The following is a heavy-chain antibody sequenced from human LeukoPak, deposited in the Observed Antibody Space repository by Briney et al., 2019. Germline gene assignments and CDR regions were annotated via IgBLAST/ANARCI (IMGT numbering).Heavy chain of an antibody. CDR1: GFTFSSYG. D-gene: IGHD3-3*01. CDR3: ARDSLAVLRFSEWLRWDAFDI. V-gene: IGHV3-33*01. CDR2: IWYDGSNK. J-gene: IGHJ3*02. Sequence: PGGSLRLSCAASGFTFSSYGMHWVRQAPGKGLEWVAVIWYDGSNKYYADSVKGRFTISRDNSKNTLYLQMNSLRAEDTAVYYCARDSLAVLRFSEWLRWDAFDIWGQGTMVTVSS.